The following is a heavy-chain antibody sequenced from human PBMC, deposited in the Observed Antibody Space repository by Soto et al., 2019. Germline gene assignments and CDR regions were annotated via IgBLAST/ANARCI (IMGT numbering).Heavy chain of an antibody. J-gene: IGHJ6*02. Sequence: SETLSLTCTVSGGSISSSSYYWGWIRQPPGKGLEWIGSIYYSGSTYYNPSLKSRVTISVDTSKNQFSLKLSSVTAADSAVYFCARARYQLLHPYYYGMDVWGQGTTVTVSS. V-gene: IGHV4-39*07. CDR2: IYYSGST. D-gene: IGHD2-2*01. CDR1: GGSISSSSYY. CDR3: ARARYQLLHPYYYGMDV.